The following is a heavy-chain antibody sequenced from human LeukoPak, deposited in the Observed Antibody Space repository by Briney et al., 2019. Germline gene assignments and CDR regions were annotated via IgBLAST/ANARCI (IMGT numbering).Heavy chain of an antibody. CDR1: GGSISSYY. Sequence: PSETLSLTCTVSGGSISSYYWSWIRQPPGKGLEWIGYIYYSGSTNYNPSLKSRVTISVDTSKNQFSLKLSSVTAADTAVYYCARDRIVPAHYYYYYYMDVWGKGTTVTVSS. J-gene: IGHJ6*03. CDR3: ARDRIVPAHYYYYYYMDV. D-gene: IGHD2-2*01. V-gene: IGHV4-59*01. CDR2: IYYSGST.